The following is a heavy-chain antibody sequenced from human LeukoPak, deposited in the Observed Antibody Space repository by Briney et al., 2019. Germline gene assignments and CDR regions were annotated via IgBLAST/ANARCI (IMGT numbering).Heavy chain of an antibody. Sequence: SETLSLTCAVYGESFSGYYWTWIRQPPGKGLEWIGEINDSGRTSCNPSLKSRVTISVDTSKNQFSLKLSSVTAADTAVYYCARAAYGDYGLLDYWGQGTLVTVSS. CDR1: GESFSGYY. D-gene: IGHD4-17*01. CDR2: INDSGRT. J-gene: IGHJ4*02. V-gene: IGHV4-34*01. CDR3: ARAAYGDYGLLDY.